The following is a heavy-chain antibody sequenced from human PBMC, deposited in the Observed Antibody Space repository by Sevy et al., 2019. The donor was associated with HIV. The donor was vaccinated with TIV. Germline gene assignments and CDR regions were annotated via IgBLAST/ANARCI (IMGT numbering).Heavy chain of an antibody. Sequence: GESLKISCAASGFTFNNYAMTWVRQAPGKGLVWVSGISGSGGSIYYAASVKGRFTISRDNSKNTLYLQMKSLRAEDTAIYYCTRGGWGAVEIWGQGTMVTVSS. V-gene: IGHV3-23*01. CDR3: TRGGWGAVEI. CDR2: ISGSGGSI. J-gene: IGHJ3*02. CDR1: GFTFNNYA. D-gene: IGHD7-27*01.